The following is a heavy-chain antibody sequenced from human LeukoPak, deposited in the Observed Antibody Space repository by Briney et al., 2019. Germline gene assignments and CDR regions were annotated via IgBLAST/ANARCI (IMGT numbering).Heavy chain of an antibody. Sequence: GGSLRLSCAVSGFTFSDYEMNWVRQAPGKGLEWVSYISSSGRKIYYADSVKGRFTISRDNAKNSLYLQMNSLRADDTAAYYCARGPRDPTEYCSRGACAPTYEVWGQGALVTVSS. V-gene: IGHV3-48*03. J-gene: IGHJ4*02. CDR3: ARGPRDPTEYCSRGACAPTYEV. D-gene: IGHD2-15*01. CDR2: ISSSGRKI. CDR1: GFTFSDYE.